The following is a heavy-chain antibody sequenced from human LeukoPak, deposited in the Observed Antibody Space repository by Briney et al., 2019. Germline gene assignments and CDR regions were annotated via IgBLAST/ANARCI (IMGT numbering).Heavy chain of an antibody. V-gene: IGHV4-4*02. CDR2: IYHSGST. Sequence: SGTLSLTCAVSGGSISSRNWWSWVRQPPGKGLEWIGEIYHSGSTNYNPSLKTRVTISVDKSKNQFSLKLSSVTAADTAVYYCARDSSDFWSGYYYYYYMDVWGKGTTVTVSS. CDR3: ARDSSDFWSGYYYYYYMDV. CDR1: GGSISSRNW. J-gene: IGHJ6*03. D-gene: IGHD3-3*01.